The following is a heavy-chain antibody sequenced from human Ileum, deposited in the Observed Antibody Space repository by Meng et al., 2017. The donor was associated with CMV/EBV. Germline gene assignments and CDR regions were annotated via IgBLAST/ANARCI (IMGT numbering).Heavy chain of an antibody. J-gene: IGHJ4*02. D-gene: IGHD2-2*01. Sequence: NASRYTFISYDITWVRPAPGHGLEWMGIINPSGGSTPYAQKVQGRVTMTRDTSTSTVYMELSSLRSEDTAVYYCARRFCSSSSCPLDYWGQGTLVTVSS. CDR2: INPSGGST. CDR1: RYTFISYD. V-gene: IGHV1-46*01. CDR3: ARRFCSSSSCPLDY.